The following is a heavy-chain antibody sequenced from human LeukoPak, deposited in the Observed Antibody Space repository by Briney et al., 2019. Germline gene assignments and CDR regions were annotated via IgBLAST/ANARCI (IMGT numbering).Heavy chain of an antibody. D-gene: IGHD2-15*01. Sequence: GGSLRLSCAASGFTFSSYWMSWVRQAPGKGLEWVANIKQDGSEKYYVDSVKVRFTISRDNAENSLYLQMNSPRAEDTAVYYCARDSCSGGSCYKYWGQGTLVTVSS. CDR2: IKQDGSEK. CDR1: GFTFSSYW. CDR3: ARDSCSGGSCYKY. V-gene: IGHV3-7*01. J-gene: IGHJ4*02.